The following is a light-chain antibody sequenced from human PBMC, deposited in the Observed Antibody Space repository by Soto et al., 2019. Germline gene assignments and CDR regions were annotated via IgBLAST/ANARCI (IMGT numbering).Light chain of an antibody. J-gene: IGKJ4*01. V-gene: IGKV3-11*01. Sequence: TQSPSTLSASVGDRVTITCRASQSISSYLAWYQQKRGQAPRLLIYDASKRATGIPARFSGSGSGTDFTLSISSLEPEDFAVYYCQQRSDWPLTFGGGTKVEIK. CDR2: DAS. CDR1: QSISSY. CDR3: QQRSDWPLT.